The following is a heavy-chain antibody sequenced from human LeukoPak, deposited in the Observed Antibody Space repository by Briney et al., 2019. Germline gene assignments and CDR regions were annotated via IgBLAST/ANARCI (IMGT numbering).Heavy chain of an antibody. CDR2: IYTSGSA. CDR3: ARGNVGNRNYYYYMDV. Sequence: SETLSLTCTASGVSFSSYFWSWVRQPAGGGLEWIGRIYTSGSANYNPSLKSRVTISVDESKNQFSLNVNSVTAADTAVYYCARGNVGNRNYYYYMDVWGKGTTVIVSS. J-gene: IGHJ6*03. CDR1: GVSFSSYF. V-gene: IGHV4-4*07.